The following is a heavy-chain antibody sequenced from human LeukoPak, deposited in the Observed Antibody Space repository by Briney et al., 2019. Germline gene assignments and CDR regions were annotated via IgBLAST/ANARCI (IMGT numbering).Heavy chain of an antibody. Sequence: GGALRLPCAASGFILRNYALHGFRQAPGKGVEGVSSISGRGGSTYYAHCVKGRFTITRDNSKNTLALQLNSLRAGDAAVYFCASAMAVIYSYGKQDYWGQGTLVTVSS. CDR1: GFILRNYA. V-gene: IGHV3-23*05. CDR3: ASAMAVIYSYGKQDY. D-gene: IGHD5-18*01. J-gene: IGHJ4*02. CDR2: ISGRGGST.